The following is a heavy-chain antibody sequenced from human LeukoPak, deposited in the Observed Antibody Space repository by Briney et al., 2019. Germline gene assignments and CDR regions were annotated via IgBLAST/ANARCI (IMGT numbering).Heavy chain of an antibody. D-gene: IGHD6-19*01. CDR3: ARRPAAGRRPFDY. V-gene: IGHV4-34*01. J-gene: IGHJ4*02. CDR2: INHSGST. Sequence: PSETLSLTCAVYGGSFSGYYWSWIRQPPGKGLEWIGEINHSGSTNYNPSLKSRVTISVDTSKNQFSLKLSSATAADTAVYYCARRPAAGRRPFDYWGQGTLVTVSS. CDR1: GGSFSGYY.